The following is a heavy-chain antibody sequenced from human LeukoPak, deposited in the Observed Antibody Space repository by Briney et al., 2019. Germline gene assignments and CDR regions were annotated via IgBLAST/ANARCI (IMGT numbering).Heavy chain of an antibody. D-gene: IGHD4-17*01. CDR1: GYSISSGYY. CDR3: ARHYGGYDY. J-gene: IGHJ4*02. V-gene: IGHV4-38-2*02. CDR2: IYHSGST. Sequence: SSETLSLTCTVSGYSISSGYYWGWIRQPPGKGLEWIGSIYHSGSTYYNPSLKSRVTISVDTSKNQFSLKLSSVTAADTAVYYCARHYGGYDYRGQGTLVTVSS.